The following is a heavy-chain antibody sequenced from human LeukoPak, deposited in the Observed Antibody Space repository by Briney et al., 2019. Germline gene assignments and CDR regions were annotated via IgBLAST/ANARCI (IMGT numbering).Heavy chain of an antibody. CDR1: GFTFSRSA. CDR3: PKEEVPNDY. J-gene: IGHJ4*02. V-gene: IGHV3-23*01. CDR2: ISISGETT. Sequence: TGGSLRLSCEGSGFTFSRSAMSWVRQAPGKGLEWVSGISISGETTYYADSVQGRFTISRDNSKNTVYLQMFSLRVEDTAVYYCPKEEVPNDYWGQGILVTVSS.